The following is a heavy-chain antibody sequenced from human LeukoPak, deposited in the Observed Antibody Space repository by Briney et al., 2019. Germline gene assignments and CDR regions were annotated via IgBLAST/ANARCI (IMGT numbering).Heavy chain of an antibody. J-gene: IGHJ4*02. CDR2: IKQDRSEK. Sequence: GGSLRLSCAASGFTFGIYWMSWVRQAPGKGLELVANIKQDRSEKYYVDSVKGRFTISRDNAKNSLYLQMNSLRAEDTAVYYCARLREIPVFGVVTKSTSYFDYWGQGTLVTVSS. V-gene: IGHV3-7*01. CDR1: GFTFGIYW. CDR3: ARLREIPVFGVVTKSTSYFDY. D-gene: IGHD3-3*01.